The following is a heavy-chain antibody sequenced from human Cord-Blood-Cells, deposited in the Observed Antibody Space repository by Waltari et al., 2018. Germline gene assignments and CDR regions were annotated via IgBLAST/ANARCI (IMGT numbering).Heavy chain of an antibody. D-gene: IGHD1-7*01. J-gene: IGHJ3*02. CDR3: ARPAQTNPDAFDI. CDR1: GDRVTSYW. Sequence: EVQLVQSGAEVTKPGESLKISCKGSGDRVTSYWIDWVRQMPGKGLEWMGIIYPGDSDTRYSPSFQGQVTISADKSISTAYLQWSSLKASDTAMYYCARPAQTNPDAFDIWGQGTMVTVSS. CDR2: IYPGDSDT. V-gene: IGHV5-51*03.